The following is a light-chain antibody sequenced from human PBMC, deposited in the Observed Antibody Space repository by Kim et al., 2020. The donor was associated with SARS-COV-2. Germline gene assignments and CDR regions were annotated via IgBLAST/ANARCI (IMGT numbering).Light chain of an antibody. J-gene: IGLJ2*01. CDR2: GVT. CDR3: SSYAGNNTLI. Sequence: LTQPPSASGSPRQSVTISCTGTSSDVGGYNYVSWYQLHPGKAPKLMIFGVTKRPSGVPDRFSGSKSGNTASLTVSGLQTEDEADYYCSSYAGNNTLIFGGGTQLTVL. CDR1: SSDVGGYNY. V-gene: IGLV2-8*01.